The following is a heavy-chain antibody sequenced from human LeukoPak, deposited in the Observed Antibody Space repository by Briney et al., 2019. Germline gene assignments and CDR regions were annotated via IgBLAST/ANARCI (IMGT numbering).Heavy chain of an antibody. Sequence: GGSLRLSCAASGFTFSSAWMSWVRQAPGKGLEWVGQIKSKTDGGTTDYAAPVKGRFTISRDDSKNTLYLQMNSLKTEDTAVYYCTTLGSGYSSFWGQGTLVTVSS. CDR3: TTLGSGYSSF. CDR2: IKSKTDGGTT. CDR1: GFTFSSAW. V-gene: IGHV3-15*01. J-gene: IGHJ4*02. D-gene: IGHD5-12*01.